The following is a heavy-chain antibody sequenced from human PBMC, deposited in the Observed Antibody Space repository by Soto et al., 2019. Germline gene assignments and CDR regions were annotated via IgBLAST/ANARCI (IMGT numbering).Heavy chain of an antibody. CDR3: ARDRADGGNPGIAFDI. V-gene: IGHV3-21*01. CDR1: GFTFSSYS. Sequence: GGSLRLSCAASGFTFSSYSMNWVRQAPGKGLEWVSSISSSSSYIYYADSVKGRFTISRDNAKNSLYLQMNSLRAEDTAVYYCARDRADGGNPGIAFDIWGQGTMVTVSS. CDR2: ISSSSSYI. J-gene: IGHJ3*02. D-gene: IGHD2-15*01.